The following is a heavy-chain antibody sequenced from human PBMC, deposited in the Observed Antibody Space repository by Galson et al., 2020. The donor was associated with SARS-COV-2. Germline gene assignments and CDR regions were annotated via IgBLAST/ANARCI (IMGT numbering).Heavy chain of an antibody. CDR3: ARKTTYSNAGPFDY. J-gene: IGHJ4*02. D-gene: IGHD1-26*01. Sequence: GGSLRLSCAASGFTFDEYDMYWVRQGPGKGLEWVSVVSWNSGKILYADSVKGRFTISRDNAKNSLYLDMNSLRIEDTALYYCARKTTYSNAGPFDYWGQGTLVAVSS. CDR2: VSWNSGKI. CDR1: GFTFDEYD. V-gene: IGHV3-9*01.